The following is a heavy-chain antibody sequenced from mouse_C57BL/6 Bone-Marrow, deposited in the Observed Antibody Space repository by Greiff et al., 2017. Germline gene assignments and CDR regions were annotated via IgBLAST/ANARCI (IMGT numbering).Heavy chain of an antibody. V-gene: IGHV1-81*01. CDR2: IYPRSGNT. Sequence: VKVVESGAELARPGASVKLSCKASGYTFTSYGISWVKQRTGQGLEWIGEIYPRSGNTYYNEKFKGKATLTADKSSSTAYMELRSLTSEDSAVYFCASYGSSFPWFAYWGQGTLATVSA. D-gene: IGHD1-1*01. CDR1: GYTFTSYG. CDR3: ASYGSSFPWFAY. J-gene: IGHJ3*01.